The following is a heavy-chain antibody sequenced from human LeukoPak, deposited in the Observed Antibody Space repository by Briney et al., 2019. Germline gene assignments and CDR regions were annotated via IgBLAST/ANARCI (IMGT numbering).Heavy chain of an antibody. V-gene: IGHV1-2*02. CDR2: INPNSGGT. CDR3: ARVGDDYGGNSVQYNWFDP. D-gene: IGHD4-23*01. CDR1: GYTFTGYY. J-gene: IGHJ5*02. Sequence: ASVKVSCKASGYTFTGYYMHWVRQAPGQGLEWMGWINPNSGGTNYAQKFQGRVTMTRDTSISTAYMELSRLRSDDTAVYYCARVGDDYGGNSVQYNWFDPWGQGTLVTVSS.